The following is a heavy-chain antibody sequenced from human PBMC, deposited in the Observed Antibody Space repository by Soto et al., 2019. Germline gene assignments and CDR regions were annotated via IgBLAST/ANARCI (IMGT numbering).Heavy chain of an antibody. CDR3: AKDRGGIAARQGYFDY. J-gene: IGHJ4*02. Sequence: EVQLVESGGVVVQPGGSLRLSCAASGFTFDDYTMHWVRQAPGKGLEWVSLISWDGGSTYYADSVKGRFTISRDNSKNSLNLQMNSLRTEDTALYYCAKDRGGIAARQGYFDYWGQGTLVTVSS. CDR2: ISWDGGST. CDR1: GFTFDDYT. D-gene: IGHD6-6*01. V-gene: IGHV3-43*01.